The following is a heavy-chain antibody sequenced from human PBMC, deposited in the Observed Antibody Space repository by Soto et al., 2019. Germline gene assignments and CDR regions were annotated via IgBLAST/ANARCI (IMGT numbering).Heavy chain of an antibody. CDR2: TDYSGNT. V-gene: IGHV4-59*08. CDR1: SDSISSYY. CDR3: ARAVGDPLYYLDY. Sequence: QVQLQESGPGLVRPSETLSLTCTVSSDSISSYYWIWIRQSPGKGLEWIGYTDYSGNTNYNPSLKSRVTISGDMSKNQFSLRLSSVTAADTAVYYCARAVGDPLYYLDYWGRGTLVTVSS. D-gene: IGHD6-19*01. J-gene: IGHJ4*02.